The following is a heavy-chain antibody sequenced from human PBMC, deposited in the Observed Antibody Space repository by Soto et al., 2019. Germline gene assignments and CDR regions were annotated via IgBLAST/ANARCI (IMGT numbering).Heavy chain of an antibody. Sequence: GGSLSLSCAASECTFSGYAMSWVRQAPGKGLEWVSAISGSGGSTYYADSVKGRFTISRDNSKNTLYLQMNSLRAEDTAVYYCASYLGDYWFDPWGQGTLVTVSS. CDR2: ISGSGGST. CDR1: ECTFSGYA. V-gene: IGHV3-23*01. J-gene: IGHJ5*02. CDR3: ASYLGDYWFDP. D-gene: IGHD4-17*01.